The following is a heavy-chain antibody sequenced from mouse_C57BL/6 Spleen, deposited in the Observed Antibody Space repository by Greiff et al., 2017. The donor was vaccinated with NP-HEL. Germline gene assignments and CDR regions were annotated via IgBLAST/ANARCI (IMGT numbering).Heavy chain of an antibody. Sequence: EVKLVESGEGLVKPGGSLKLSCAASGFTFSSYAMSWVRQTPEKRLEWVAYISSGGDYIYYADTVKGRFTISRDNARNTLYLQMSSLKSEDTAMYYCTSAMTTVVDPYWYFDVWGTGTTVTVSS. J-gene: IGHJ1*03. CDR3: TSAMTTVVDPYWYFDV. CDR2: ISSGGDYI. CDR1: GFTFSSYA. D-gene: IGHD1-1*01. V-gene: IGHV5-9-1*02.